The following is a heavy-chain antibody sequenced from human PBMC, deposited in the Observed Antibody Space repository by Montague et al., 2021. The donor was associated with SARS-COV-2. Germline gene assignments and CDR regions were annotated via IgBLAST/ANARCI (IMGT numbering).Heavy chain of an antibody. CDR2: IYYSGST. V-gene: IGHV4-39*07. CDR3: ARDPSRQLLLYPVGDYYYGMDV. CDR1: GGSISSSSYY. D-gene: IGHD2-2*02. J-gene: IGHJ6*02. Sequence: SKTLSLTCTVSGGSISSSSYYWGWIRQPPGKGLERIGSIYYSGSTYYNPSHKSRVTISVDTSKNQFSLKLNSVAAADTAVYYCARDPSRQLLLYPVGDYYYGMDVWGQGTTVTVSS.